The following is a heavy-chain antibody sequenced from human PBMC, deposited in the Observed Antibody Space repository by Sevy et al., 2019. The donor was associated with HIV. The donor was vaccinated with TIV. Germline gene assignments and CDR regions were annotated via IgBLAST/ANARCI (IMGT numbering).Heavy chain of an antibody. CDR2: INGRGGST. J-gene: IGHJ4*02. V-gene: IGHV3-23*01. D-gene: IGHD6-13*01. CDR1: GYSFSSYA. CDR3: ARPRPRIAAAAAAFYDN. Sequence: GGSLRLSCVVSGYSFSSYAISWVRQAPGKGLEWVSTINGRGGSTYYVDSVKGRFTISSDNPKNTLFLQMINLRADDTAIYYCARPRPRIAAAAAAFYDNWGQGTLVTVSS.